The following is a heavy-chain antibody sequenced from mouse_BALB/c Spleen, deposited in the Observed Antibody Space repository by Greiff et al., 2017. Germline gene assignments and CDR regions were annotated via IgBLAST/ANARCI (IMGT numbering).Heavy chain of an antibody. CDR2: ISYSGST. CDR1: GYSITSDYA. CDR3: ARALLLRLPAWFAY. D-gene: IGHD1-2*01. V-gene: IGHV3-2*02. J-gene: IGHJ3*01. Sequence: VQLKESGPGLVKPSQSLSLTCTVTGYSITSDYAWNWIRQFPGNKLEWMGYISYSGSTSYNPSLKSRISITRDTSKNQFFLQLNSVTTEDTATYYCARALLLRLPAWFAYWGQGTLVTVSA.